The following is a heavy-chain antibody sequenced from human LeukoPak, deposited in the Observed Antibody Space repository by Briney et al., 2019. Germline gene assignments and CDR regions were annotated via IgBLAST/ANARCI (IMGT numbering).Heavy chain of an antibody. Sequence: GASLRLSCAASGFTFSSYAMSWVRQAPGKGLEWVSAISGGGGSTYYADSVKGRFTISRDNSKNTLYLQMNSLRAEDTAVYYCAKYFPRFDDYSRWANEYYFDYWGQGTLVTVSS. CDR1: GFTFSSYA. CDR2: ISGGGGST. J-gene: IGHJ4*02. CDR3: AKYFPRFDDYSRWANEYYFDY. D-gene: IGHD4-11*01. V-gene: IGHV3-23*01.